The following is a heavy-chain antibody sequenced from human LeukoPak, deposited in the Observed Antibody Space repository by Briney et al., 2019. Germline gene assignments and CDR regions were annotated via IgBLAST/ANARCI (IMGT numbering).Heavy chain of an antibody. CDR3: ARPLPLYYYDSSGYYEWYFDL. D-gene: IGHD3-22*01. J-gene: IGHJ2*01. V-gene: IGHV3-21*01. CDR2: ISSSSSYI. CDR1: GFTFSSYS. Sequence: GGSLRLSCAASGFTFSSYSMNWVRRAPGKGLEWVSSISSSSSYIYYADSVKGRFTISRDNAKNSLYLQMNSLRAEDTAVYYCARPLPLYYYDSSGYYEWYFDLWGRGTLVTVSS.